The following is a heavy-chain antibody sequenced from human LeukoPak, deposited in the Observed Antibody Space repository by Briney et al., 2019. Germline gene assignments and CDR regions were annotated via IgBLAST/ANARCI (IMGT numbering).Heavy chain of an antibody. V-gene: IGHV4-4*07. J-gene: IGHJ3*02. CDR2: IYTSGST. CDR3: ARDVVGSGYRHDAFDI. Sequence: PSETLSLTCTVSGGSICSYYWSWIRQPAGKGLEWIGRIYTSGSTNYNPSLKSRVTMSVDTSKNQFSLKLSSVTAADTAVYYCARDVVGSGYRHDAFDIWGQGTMVTVSS. CDR1: GGSICSYY. D-gene: IGHD3-22*01.